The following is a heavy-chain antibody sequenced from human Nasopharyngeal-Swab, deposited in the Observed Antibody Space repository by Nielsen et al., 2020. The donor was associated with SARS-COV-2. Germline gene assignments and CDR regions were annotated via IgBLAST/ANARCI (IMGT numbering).Heavy chain of an antibody. Sequence: GESLNISCAASGFTFSSYSMNWVRQAPGKGLEWVSSISSSSSYIYYADSVKGRFTISRDNAKNSLYLQMNSLRAEDTAVYYCARDRWYCSSTSCYTTHYYYMDVWGKGTTVTVSS. CDR1: GFTFSSYS. D-gene: IGHD2-2*02. V-gene: IGHV3-21*01. J-gene: IGHJ6*03. CDR2: ISSSSSYI. CDR3: ARDRWYCSSTSCYTTHYYYMDV.